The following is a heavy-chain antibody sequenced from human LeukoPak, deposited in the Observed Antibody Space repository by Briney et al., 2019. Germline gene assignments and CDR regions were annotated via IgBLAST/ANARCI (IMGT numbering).Heavy chain of an antibody. CDR2: ISWNSGSI. J-gene: IGHJ3*02. V-gene: IGHV3-9*01. CDR3: AKDNLRNWNGVGAFDI. Sequence: PGGSLRLSCAASGFTFSSYAMSWVRQAPGKGLEWVSGISWNSGSIGYADSVKGRFTISRDNAKNSLYLQMNSLRAEDTALYYCAKDNLRNWNGVGAFDIWGQGTMVTVSS. CDR1: GFTFSSYA. D-gene: IGHD1-1*01.